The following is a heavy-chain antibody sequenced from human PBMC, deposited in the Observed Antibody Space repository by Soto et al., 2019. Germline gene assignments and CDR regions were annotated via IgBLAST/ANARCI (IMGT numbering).Heavy chain of an antibody. J-gene: IGHJ6*02. CDR3: AKDQYIYYYGMDV. D-gene: IGHD6-6*01. V-gene: IGHV3-30*18. Sequence: PGGSLRLSCAASGFTFSSYGMHWVRQAPGKGLEWVAVISYDGSNKYYADSVKGRFTISRDNSKNTLYLQMNSLRAEDTAVYYWAKDQYIYYYGMDVWGQGTTVTVSS. CDR1: GFTFSSYG. CDR2: ISYDGSNK.